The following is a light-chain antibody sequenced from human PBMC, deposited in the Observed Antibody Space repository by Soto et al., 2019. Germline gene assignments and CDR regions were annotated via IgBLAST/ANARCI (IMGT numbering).Light chain of an antibody. Sequence: DIQMTQSPSSLSASVGDRVTITCRASQGINNYLAWYKQKPGKVPKLLIYATSTLHSGVPSRFSGSGSGTDFTLPISSLQPENVATYYCQKYNNALFTFGPWTKVDIK. V-gene: IGKV1-27*01. CDR2: ATS. CDR3: QKYNNALFT. CDR1: QGINNY. J-gene: IGKJ3*01.